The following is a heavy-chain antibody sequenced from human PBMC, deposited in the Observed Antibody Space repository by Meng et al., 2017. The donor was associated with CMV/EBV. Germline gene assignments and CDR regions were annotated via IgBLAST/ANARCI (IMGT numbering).Heavy chain of an antibody. V-gene: IGHV1-18*01. CDR2: ISAYNGNT. CDR1: GYTFTSYG. J-gene: IGHJ6*02. D-gene: IGHD1-1*01. CDR3: ARDEAELGWNQENYYYYGMDV. Sequence: ASVKVSCKASGYTFTSYGISWVRQAPGQGLEWMGWISAYNGNTNYAQKLQGRVTMTTDISTSTAYMELRSLRSDDTAVYYCARDEAELGWNQENYYYYGMDVWGQGTTVTVSS.